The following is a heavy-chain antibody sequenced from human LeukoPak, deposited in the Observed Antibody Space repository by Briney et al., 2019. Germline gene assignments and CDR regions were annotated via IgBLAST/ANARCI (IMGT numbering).Heavy chain of an antibody. D-gene: IGHD3-16*01. CDR1: GDSVSSNSDA. V-gene: IGHV6-1*01. CDR2: TYYRSKWYT. CDR3: ASSSLRGSDAFDI. Sequence: TSQTLSLTCAISGDSVSSNSDAWNWIRQSPSRGLEWLGRTYYRSKWYTDYAVSVSSRITINPDASKNQFSLQLNSVTPEDTAVYYCASSSLRGSDAFDIWGQGTMVTVSS. J-gene: IGHJ3*02.